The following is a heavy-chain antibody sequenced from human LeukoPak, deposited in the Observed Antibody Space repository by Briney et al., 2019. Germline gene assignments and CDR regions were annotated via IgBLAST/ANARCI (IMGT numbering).Heavy chain of an antibody. D-gene: IGHD3-3*01. CDR2: IYYSGST. Sequence: SKTLSLTCTVSGGSISSSSYYWGWIRQPPGKGLEWIGSIYYSGSTYYNPSLKSRVTISVDTSKNQFSLKLSSVTAADTAVYYCARGNPGYYDFWSGYNYYYYMDVWGKGTTVAVSS. J-gene: IGHJ6*03. CDR1: GGSISSSSYY. V-gene: IGHV4-39*07. CDR3: ARGNPGYYDFWSGYNYYYYMDV.